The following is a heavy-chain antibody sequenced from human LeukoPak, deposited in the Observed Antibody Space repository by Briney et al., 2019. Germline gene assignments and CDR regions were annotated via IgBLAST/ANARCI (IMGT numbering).Heavy chain of an antibody. Sequence: GGSLRLSCAASGFTFSSYAMSWVRQAPGKGLEWVSAISGSGGSTYYADSVKGRFTISRDNSKKTLYLQMNSLRAEDTAVYYCARRRPGYYYDSSGSSAPDFDYWGQGTLVTVSS. CDR2: ISGSGGST. CDR3: ARRRPGYYYDSSGSSAPDFDY. J-gene: IGHJ4*02. CDR1: GFTFSSYA. D-gene: IGHD3-22*01. V-gene: IGHV3-23*01.